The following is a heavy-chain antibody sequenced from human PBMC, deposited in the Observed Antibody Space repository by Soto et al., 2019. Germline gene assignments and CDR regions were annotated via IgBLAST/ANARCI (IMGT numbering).Heavy chain of an antibody. CDR3: AKDPDRYDYVWGTYRYLDH. CDR2: ISGSGGRT. CDR1: GITFSNYA. D-gene: IGHD3-16*02. V-gene: IGHV3-23*01. J-gene: IGHJ4*02. Sequence: PGGSLRLSCAASGITFSNYAMSWVRQAPGKGLEWVSTISGSGGRTFYADSVKGRFTISRDNSKNTLYLQMNSLRAEDTAVYYCAKDPDRYDYVWGTYRYLDHWGQGTLVTVSS.